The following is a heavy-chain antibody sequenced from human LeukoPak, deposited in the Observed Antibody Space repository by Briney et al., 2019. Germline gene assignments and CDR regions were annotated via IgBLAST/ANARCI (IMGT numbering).Heavy chain of an antibody. CDR3: ARVDPSNWGSDY. D-gene: IGHD7-27*01. CDR1: GSTFTGYS. V-gene: IGHV1-2*02. CDR2: INPNSGT. J-gene: IGHJ4*02. Sequence: ASVKLSCKASGSTFTGYSMHWVRQAPGQGLEWMGWINPNSGTNYAQKFQGRVTMTRDTSSTTAYMELRRLKSDDTAVYYCARVDPSNWGSDYWGQGTLVTVSS.